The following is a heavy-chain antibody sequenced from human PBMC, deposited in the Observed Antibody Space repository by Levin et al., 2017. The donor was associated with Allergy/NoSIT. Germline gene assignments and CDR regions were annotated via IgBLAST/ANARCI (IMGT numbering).Heavy chain of an antibody. D-gene: IGHD5-12*01. CDR2: MNPNSGNT. J-gene: IGHJ2*01. V-gene: IGHV1-8*01. CDR3: ARGNVDIVATISNWYFDL. CDR1: GYTFTSYD. Sequence: ASVKVSCKASGYTFTSYDINWVRQATGQGLEWMGWMNPNSGNTGYAQKFQGRVTMTRNTSISTAYMELSSLRSEDTAVYYCARGNVDIVATISNWYFDLWGRGTLVTVSS.